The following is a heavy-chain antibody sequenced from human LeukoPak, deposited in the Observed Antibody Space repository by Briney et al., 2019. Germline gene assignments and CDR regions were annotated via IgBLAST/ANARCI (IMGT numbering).Heavy chain of an antibody. J-gene: IGHJ4*02. CDR2: ISGSGDKI. CDR1: GFTFSNSA. V-gene: IGHV3-23*01. D-gene: IGHD2-2*01. Sequence: GGSLRLSXAASGFTFSNSAMTWVRQAPGKGLEWVSAISGSGDKIDYADSVKGRFTISRDNSKNTLYLHMNSLSAEDTAVYYCAKDSFSTSWGQGALVTVSS. CDR3: AKDSFSTS.